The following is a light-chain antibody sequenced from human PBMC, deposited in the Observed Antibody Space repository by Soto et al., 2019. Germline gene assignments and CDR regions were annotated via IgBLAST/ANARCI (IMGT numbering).Light chain of an antibody. CDR2: DAS. CDR3: QQRSNWPLT. CDR1: QSVSSY. Sequence: EIVLTQSPATLSLSPGERATLSCRASQSVSSYLAWYQQKPGQAPRLLIYDASNRATGIPARFSGSGSGTDFTLTISSLEPEDFAVYCCQQRSNWPLTFGQWTKVDIK. J-gene: IGKJ1*01. V-gene: IGKV3-11*01.